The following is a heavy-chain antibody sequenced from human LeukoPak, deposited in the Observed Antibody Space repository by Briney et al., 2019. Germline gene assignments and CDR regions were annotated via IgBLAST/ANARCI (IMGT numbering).Heavy chain of an antibody. J-gene: IGHJ4*02. Sequence: GGSLRLSCAASGFTFSNAWMSWVRQAPGKGLEWVGRIKSKTDGGTTDYAAPVKGRFTISRDDSKNTLYLQMNSLRAEDTAVYYCVRMGRYGDYDYWGQGTLVTVSS. CDR1: GFTFSNAW. D-gene: IGHD4-17*01. V-gene: IGHV3-15*01. CDR2: IKSKTDGGTT. CDR3: VRMGRYGDYDY.